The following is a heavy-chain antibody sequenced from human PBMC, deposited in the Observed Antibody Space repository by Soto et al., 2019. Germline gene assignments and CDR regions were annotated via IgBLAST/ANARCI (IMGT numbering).Heavy chain of an antibody. J-gene: IGHJ4*02. CDR3: ARRGTYYFDY. CDR1: GDSINTFSYF. D-gene: IGHD2-15*01. CDR2: VHSSGNT. V-gene: IGHV4-31*03. Sequence: SETLSLTCTASGDSINTFSYFWSWTRQHPQKGLEWIGYVHSSGNTYYNPSFKNRVTISIDTSENKFSLNLGSVTAADTAVYYCARRGTYYFDYWGQGIRVTVSS.